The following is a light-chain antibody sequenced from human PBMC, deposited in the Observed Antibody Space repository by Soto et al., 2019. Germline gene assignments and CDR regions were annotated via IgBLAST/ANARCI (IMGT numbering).Light chain of an antibody. CDR2: TAS. V-gene: IGKV1-33*01. CDR3: QQYYGLPTIT. Sequence: DIQMTQSPSSLSAPVGDTVTITCRSSQSISSHLNWYQQKPGKSHNLLMYTASNLQSGVPSRFSGSGSGTDFSFIITSLQREDLATYYCQQYYGLPTITFGQGTRLEIK. CDR1: QSISSH. J-gene: IGKJ5*01.